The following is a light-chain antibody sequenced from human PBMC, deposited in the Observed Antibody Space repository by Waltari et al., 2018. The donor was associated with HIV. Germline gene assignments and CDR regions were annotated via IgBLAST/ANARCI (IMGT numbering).Light chain of an antibody. CDR3: QHRTTWPPT. CDR2: DAS. Sequence: EIVLTQSPPILSVSLGETATLSCSASQSVQEFLAWYQRRPGQAPRLVVYDASKRAAGVPARFSGSGFGTDFTLTISGLEPEDVALYYCQHRTTWPPTFGGGTRVEIE. V-gene: IGKV3-11*01. CDR1: QSVQEF. J-gene: IGKJ4*01.